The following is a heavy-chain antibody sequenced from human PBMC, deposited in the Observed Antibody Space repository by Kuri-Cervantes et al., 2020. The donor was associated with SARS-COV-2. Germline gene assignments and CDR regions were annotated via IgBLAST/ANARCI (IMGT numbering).Heavy chain of an antibody. D-gene: IGHD1-26*01. CDR3: ARDPEREPSLSGHYYYGLDV. V-gene: IGHV4-4*07. CDR1: GGSISSYY. J-gene: IGHJ6*02. CDR2: IYTSGST. Sequence: SETLSLTCTVPGGSISSYYWSWIRQPAGKGLEWIGRIYTSGSTNYNPSLKSRVTMSVDTSKNQFSLKLSSVTAADTAVYYCARDPEREPSLSGHYYYGLDVWGQGTTVTVSS.